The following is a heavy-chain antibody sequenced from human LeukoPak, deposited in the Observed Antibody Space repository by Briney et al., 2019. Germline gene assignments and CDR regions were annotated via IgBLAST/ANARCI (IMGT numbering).Heavy chain of an antibody. D-gene: IGHD5-18*01. CDR2: ITSSSTYI. Sequence: GGSLRLSCAASGFTFSNYNMNWVRQAPGKGLEWVSSITSSSTYIYYADSVKGRFTISRDNAENSLYLQMNSLRAEDTAVYYCARARIQLWPYYYMDVWGKGTTVTVSS. V-gene: IGHV3-21*01. J-gene: IGHJ6*03. CDR3: ARARIQLWPYYYMDV. CDR1: GFTFSNYN.